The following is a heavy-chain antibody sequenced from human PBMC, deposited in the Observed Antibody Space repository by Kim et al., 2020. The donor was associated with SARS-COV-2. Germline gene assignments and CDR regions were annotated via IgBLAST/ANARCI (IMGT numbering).Heavy chain of an antibody. CDR3: AKDLRSIIICYVPWFDP. CDR2: ISGSGDRT. V-gene: IGHV3-23*01. J-gene: IGHJ5*02. Sequence: GGSLRLSCAASGFGFNIYAMSWVRQAPGKGLEWVASISGSGDRTDYADSAKGRFTISRDNSKNTLHLQMNSLRAEDTAVYYCAKDLRSIIICYVPWFDPRGQGTLVTVSS. D-gene: IGHD2-2*01. CDR1: GFGFNIYA.